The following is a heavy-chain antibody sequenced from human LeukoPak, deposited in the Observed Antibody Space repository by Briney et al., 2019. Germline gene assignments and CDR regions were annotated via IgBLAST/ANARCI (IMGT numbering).Heavy chain of an antibody. CDR2: INQDGSQK. D-gene: IGHD2-15*01. J-gene: IGHJ4*02. Sequence: GGSLRLSCAASGFALSRNWMTWVRQAPGKGLEWVANINQDGSQKYYVDSVKGPFTISRDNAQNSLSLQMNTLVAEDTAVYYCARGYCSAGDCFYFDVWGQGTVVTVSS. CDR1: GFALSRNW. CDR3: ARGYCSAGDCFYFDV. V-gene: IGHV3-7*04.